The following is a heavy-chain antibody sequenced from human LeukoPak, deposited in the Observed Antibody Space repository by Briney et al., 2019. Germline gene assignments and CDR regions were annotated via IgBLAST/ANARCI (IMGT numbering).Heavy chain of an antibody. CDR3: ARDQPSSWYYFDY. J-gene: IGHJ4*02. D-gene: IGHD6-13*01. CDR2: ISSSSTTI. Sequence: GGSLRLSCAASGFTFTSNSMNWVRQAPGKGLEWVSYISSSSTTIYYADSVRGRFTISRDNAKSSLYLQMNSLRAEDTAVYYCARDQPSSWYYFDYWGQGTLATVSS. CDR1: GFTFTSNS. V-gene: IGHV3-48*04.